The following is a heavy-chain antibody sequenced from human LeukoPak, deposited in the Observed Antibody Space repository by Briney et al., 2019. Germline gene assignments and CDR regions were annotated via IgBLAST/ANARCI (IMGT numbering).Heavy chain of an antibody. CDR2: INNSGST. Sequence: SETLSLTCAVYGGTFSGYCWSWIRQAPGKGLEWIGEINNSGSTNYNPSLKSRVTISVDTSNNQFSLKLSSVTAADTAVYYCARGSVNYCSSTSCSGAFDIWGQGTMVTVSS. D-gene: IGHD2-2*01. V-gene: IGHV4-34*01. J-gene: IGHJ3*02. CDR3: ARGSVNYCSSTSCSGAFDI. CDR1: GGTFSGYC.